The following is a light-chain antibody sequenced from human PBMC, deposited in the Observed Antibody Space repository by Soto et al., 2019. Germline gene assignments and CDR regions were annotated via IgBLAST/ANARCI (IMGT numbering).Light chain of an antibody. Sequence: QSVLTQPASASGTPGQRVTISCSGASSNIGGNTVNWYQQLPGAAPQLIIFSNSQRPSGVPDRFSGSTSGTSASLAIGGLQSEDEAEYYCSTWDDSLNGPLFGGGTKVTVL. V-gene: IGLV1-44*01. CDR1: SSNIGGNT. J-gene: IGLJ2*01. CDR3: STWDDSLNGPL. CDR2: SNS.